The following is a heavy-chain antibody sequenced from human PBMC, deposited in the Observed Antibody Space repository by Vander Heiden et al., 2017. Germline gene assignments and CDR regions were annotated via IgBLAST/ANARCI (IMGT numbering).Heavy chain of an antibody. D-gene: IGHD6-19*01. Sequence: EVQLLESGGGLVQPGGSLRLSCAASGVTLSSSAMRWVRQAPGKGLEWVSAICGSGGSTYYADSVKGRFTISRDNSKNTLYLQRNSLRAEDTAVYYCAKEGSGWYPGYFDYWGQGTLVTVSS. V-gene: IGHV3-23*01. CDR3: AKEGSGWYPGYFDY. CDR1: GVTLSSSA. J-gene: IGHJ4*02. CDR2: ICGSGGST.